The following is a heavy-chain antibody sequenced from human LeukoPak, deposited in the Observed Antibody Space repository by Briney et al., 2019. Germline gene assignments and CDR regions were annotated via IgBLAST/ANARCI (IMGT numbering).Heavy chain of an antibody. D-gene: IGHD6-13*01. CDR1: GFTFSSYW. CDR3: ARDSSSWETSFDY. Sequence: GGSLRLSCAASGFTFSSYWISWVRQAPGKGLEWVANIKQDGSEKYYVDSVKGRFTISRDSAKNSLYLQMNSLRAEDTAVYYCARDSSSWETSFDYWGQGTLVTVSS. CDR2: IKQDGSEK. J-gene: IGHJ4*02. V-gene: IGHV3-7*01.